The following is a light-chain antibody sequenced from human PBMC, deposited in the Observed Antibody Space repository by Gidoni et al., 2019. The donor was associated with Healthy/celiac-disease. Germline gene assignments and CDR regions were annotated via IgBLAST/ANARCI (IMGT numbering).Light chain of an antibody. CDR1: SSDVGSYNL. V-gene: IGLV2-23*02. Sequence: RAITISCTGTSSDVGSYNLVSWYQQHPGKAPKLMIYEVSKRPSGVSNRFSGSKSGNTASLTISGLQAEDEADYYCCSYAGSSTPGVFGGGTKLTVL. J-gene: IGLJ3*02. CDR3: CSYAGSSTPGV. CDR2: EVS.